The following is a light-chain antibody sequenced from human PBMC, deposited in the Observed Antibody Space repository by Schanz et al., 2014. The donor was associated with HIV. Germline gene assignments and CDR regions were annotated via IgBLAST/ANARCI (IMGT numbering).Light chain of an antibody. V-gene: IGKV3-20*01. Sequence: EIVLTQSPGTLSLSPGERATLSCRASQSVRSSFLAWYQQKPGQAPRLLIYGASSRATGIPDRFSGSGSGTEFTLTISSLQSEDFAVYYCQQYYSSRPWTFGQGTKVEIK. CDR3: QQYYSSRPWT. CDR1: QSVRSSF. CDR2: GAS. J-gene: IGKJ1*01.